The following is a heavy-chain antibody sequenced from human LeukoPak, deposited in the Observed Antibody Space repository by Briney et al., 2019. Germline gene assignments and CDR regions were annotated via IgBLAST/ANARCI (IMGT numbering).Heavy chain of an antibody. V-gene: IGHV4-59*08. CDR1: GGSISSYY. J-gene: IGHJ4*02. CDR3: ARGGSNGYYGLFDY. CDR2: IYYSGST. Sequence: SETLSLTCTVSGGSISSYYWSWIRQPPGKGLEWLGYIYYSGSTNYNPSLKSRVTISVDTSKNEFSLNLSSVTAEDTAMYYCARGGSNGYYGLFDYWGQGTLVTVSS. D-gene: IGHD3-22*01.